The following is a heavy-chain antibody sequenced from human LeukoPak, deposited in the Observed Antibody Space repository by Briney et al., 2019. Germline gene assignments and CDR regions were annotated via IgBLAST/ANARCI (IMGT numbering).Heavy chain of an antibody. CDR1: GFTFSSYW. Sequence: GGSLRLSCAASGFTFSSYWMSWVRQAPGKGLEWVAIMNLDGSQKYYVDSIKGRFTISRDNAKNSLYLQMNSLRVEDTAVYYCARDWDGSGTSLDYWGQGTLVTVSS. CDR3: ARDWDGSGTSLDY. J-gene: IGHJ4*02. CDR2: MNLDGSQK. V-gene: IGHV3-7*04. D-gene: IGHD3-10*01.